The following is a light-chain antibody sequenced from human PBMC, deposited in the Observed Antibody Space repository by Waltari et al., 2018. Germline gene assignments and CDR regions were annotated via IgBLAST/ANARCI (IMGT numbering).Light chain of an antibody. V-gene: IGKV1-33*01. Sequence: DIQMTQSPSSLAASVGDRVTITCQASQDITIYLNWYQQKPGKAPKLLIYDTSKLETGVPSRFGGSGSGTHFTFTISSLQPEDIATYYCQVSFHFPLTFGGGTKLEIK. CDR3: QVSFHFPLT. CDR1: QDITIY. J-gene: IGKJ4*01. CDR2: DTS.